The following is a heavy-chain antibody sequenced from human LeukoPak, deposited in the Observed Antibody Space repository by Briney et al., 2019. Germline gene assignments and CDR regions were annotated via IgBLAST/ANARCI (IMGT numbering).Heavy chain of an antibody. V-gene: IGHV1-2*02. Sequence: ASVKVSCKASGYTFTDYYMHWVRQAPGQGLEWVGCTNPNSGGTNYAQKFQGRVTVTRDASITTAYMELSGLRSDDTAVFYCARVSSNWDTYFHYWGQGSLVTVSS. CDR2: TNPNSGGT. CDR1: GYTFTDYY. CDR3: ARVSSNWDTYFHY. D-gene: IGHD7-27*01. J-gene: IGHJ4*02.